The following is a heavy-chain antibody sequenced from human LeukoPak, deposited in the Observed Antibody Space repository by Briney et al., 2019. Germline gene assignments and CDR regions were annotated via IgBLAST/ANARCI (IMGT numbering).Heavy chain of an antibody. D-gene: IGHD5-12*01. CDR1: GGTFSSYA. CDR3: ARGVWLRSYYYYYMDV. J-gene: IGHJ6*03. Sequence: GASVKVSCKASGGTFSSYAISWVRQAPGQGLEWMGGIIPIFGTANYAQKFQGRVTITTDESTSTAYMERSSLRSEDTAVYYCARGVWLRSYYYYYMDVWGKGTTVTVSS. CDR2: IIPIFGTA. V-gene: IGHV1-69*05.